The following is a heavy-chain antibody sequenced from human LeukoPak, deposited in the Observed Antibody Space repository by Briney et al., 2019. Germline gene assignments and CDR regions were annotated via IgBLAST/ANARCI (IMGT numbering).Heavy chain of an antibody. D-gene: IGHD3-22*01. Sequence: PSETLSLTCTVSGGSISSSTYYWGWIRQPPGKGLGWIGSIYYTGNTYYNPSLKSRVTISGDTSKNQFSLKLSSVTAADTAVYYCARGHYYDSSGYYCDYWGQGTLVTVSS. CDR1: GGSISSSTYY. V-gene: IGHV4-39*02. CDR2: IYYTGNT. J-gene: IGHJ4*02. CDR3: ARGHYYDSSGYYCDY.